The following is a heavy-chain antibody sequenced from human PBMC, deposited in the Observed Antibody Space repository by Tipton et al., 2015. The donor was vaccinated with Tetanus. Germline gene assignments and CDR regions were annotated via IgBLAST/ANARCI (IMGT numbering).Heavy chain of an antibody. D-gene: IGHD1-26*01. V-gene: IGHV4-59*01. Sequence: LRLSCTVSGGSISSYYWSWIRQPPGKGLEWIGYIYYSGSTNYNPSLKSRVTISVDTSKNQFSLKLSSVTAADTAVYYCARERRTGIVGATTGDYYFDYWGQGTLVTVSS. CDR1: GGSISSYY. CDR3: ARERRTGIVGATTGDYYFDY. J-gene: IGHJ4*02. CDR2: IYYSGST.